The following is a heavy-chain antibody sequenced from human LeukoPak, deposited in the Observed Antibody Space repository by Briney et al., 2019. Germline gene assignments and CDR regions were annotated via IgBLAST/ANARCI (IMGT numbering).Heavy chain of an antibody. D-gene: IGHD4-17*01. Sequence: GGSLRLSCAASGFTFSIYGMHWVRQAPGKGLEWVAVISYDGSNKYYADSVKGRFTISRDNSKNTLYLQMNSLRAEDTAVYYCATEAEATVSTGLDYWGQGTLVTVSS. CDR3: ATEAEATVSTGLDY. CDR2: ISYDGSNK. V-gene: IGHV3-30*03. J-gene: IGHJ4*02. CDR1: GFTFSIYG.